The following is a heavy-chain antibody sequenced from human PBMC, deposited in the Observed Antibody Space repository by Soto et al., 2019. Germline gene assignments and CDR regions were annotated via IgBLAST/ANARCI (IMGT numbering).Heavy chain of an antibody. CDR2: ISLYSDGT. D-gene: IGHD2-2*01. CDR1: GYTCSNYG. J-gene: IGHJ5*02. V-gene: IGHV1-18*01. CDR3: ARVVPGAEAWFGP. Sequence: QVQLVQSGGEVKSPGASVKVSCKTSGYTCSNYGITWVRHAPGQPLEWLGWISLYSDGTNYAQKFQGRVSMTTDTATTTAYRELRSLRSDDTAVYYCARVVPGAEAWFGPWGQGTLVTVSS.